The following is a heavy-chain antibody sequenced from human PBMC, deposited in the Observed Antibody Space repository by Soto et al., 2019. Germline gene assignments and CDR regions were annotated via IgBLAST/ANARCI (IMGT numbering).Heavy chain of an antibody. CDR1: GYTFTTYV. Sequence: QVQLVQSGAEEKKPGASVKVSCKASGYTFTTYVMHWVPQAPGQRLEWMGWITAGNGNTKYSQKFQGRVTITRDTAAGTAYMELSSLRSEDTAVYYCARGYYDTSGSLMYWGQGTLVTVSS. J-gene: IGHJ4*02. CDR2: ITAGNGNT. CDR3: ARGYYDTSGSLMY. D-gene: IGHD3-22*01. V-gene: IGHV1-3*05.